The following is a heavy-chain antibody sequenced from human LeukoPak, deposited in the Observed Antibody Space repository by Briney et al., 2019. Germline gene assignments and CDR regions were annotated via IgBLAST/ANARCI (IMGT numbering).Heavy chain of an antibody. J-gene: IGHJ5*02. CDR2: VSHSGTT. D-gene: IGHD3-16*01. CDR3: ATSGWNGGGGFDP. V-gene: IGHV4-34*01. CDR1: GGSFSGYY. Sequence: SETLSLTCGVSGGSFSGYYYSGIRQPPGKGLEGIGEVSHSGTTNYNSSLKSRVSMSVGASSTQFSLIMTSVTAADTAVYYCATSGWNGGGGFDPWGQGTLVTVSS.